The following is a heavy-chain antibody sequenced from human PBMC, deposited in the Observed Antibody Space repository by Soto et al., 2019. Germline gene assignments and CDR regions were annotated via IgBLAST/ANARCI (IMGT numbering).Heavy chain of an antibody. CDR3: ARGSYDSSGYSIDY. V-gene: IGHV1-8*01. D-gene: IGHD3-22*01. CDR2: INPNSGNT. J-gene: IGHJ4*02. CDR1: GYPFTSYD. Sequence: ASVKVSCKASGYPFTSYDINWVRQATGQGLEWMGWINPNSGNTGYAQQLQGRVTMTRNTYISTAYMELSSLRSEDTAVYYCARGSYDSSGYSIDYWGQGTLVTVSS.